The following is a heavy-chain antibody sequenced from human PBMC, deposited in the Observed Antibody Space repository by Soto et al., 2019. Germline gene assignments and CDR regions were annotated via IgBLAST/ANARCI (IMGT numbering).Heavy chain of an antibody. Sequence: GRFLILSCAASGFTFSSHSMNWVRQPPGKGLEWVSSISSSSSYIYYADSVKGRFTISRDNAKNSLYLQMNSLRAEDTAVYYCATAQDAYYDSSGSTFDYWGQGTLVTVSS. CDR1: GFTFSSHS. J-gene: IGHJ4*02. CDR3: ATAQDAYYDSSGSTFDY. CDR2: ISSSSSYI. D-gene: IGHD3-22*01. V-gene: IGHV3-21*01.